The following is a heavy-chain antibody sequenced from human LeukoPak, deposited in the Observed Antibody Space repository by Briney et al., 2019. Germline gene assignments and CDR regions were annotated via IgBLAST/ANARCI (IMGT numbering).Heavy chain of an antibody. CDR1: GFTFDDYG. CDR2: INWNGGST. D-gene: IGHD3-16*02. V-gene: IGHV3-20*04. Sequence: RPGGSLRLSCAASGFTFDDYGMSWVRQAPGKGLEWVSGINWNGGSTGYADSVKGRFTISRDNAKNSLYLQMNSLRAEDTALYYCARTGHVWGSYRYTEYYFDYWGQGTLVTVSS. J-gene: IGHJ4*02. CDR3: ARTGHVWGSYRYTEYYFDY.